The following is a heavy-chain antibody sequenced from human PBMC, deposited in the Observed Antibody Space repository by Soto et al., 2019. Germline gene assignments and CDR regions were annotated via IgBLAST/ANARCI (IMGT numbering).Heavy chain of an antibody. CDR1: GYTFTSYA. CDR2: INADNGNT. J-gene: IGHJ6*03. Sequence: ASVKVSCKASGYTFTSYAMHWVRQAPGQRLEWMGWINADNGNTKYSQKFQGRVTITRDTSASTAYMELSSLRSEDTAVYYCARDRPHYYYYYYMDVWGKGTTVTVSS. CDR3: ARDRPHYYYYYYMDV. V-gene: IGHV1-3*01.